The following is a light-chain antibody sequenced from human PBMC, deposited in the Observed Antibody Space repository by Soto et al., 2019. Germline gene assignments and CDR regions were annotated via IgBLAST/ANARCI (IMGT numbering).Light chain of an antibody. J-gene: IGKJ1*01. CDR3: QQYYSYPVT. Sequence: AIRMTQSPSSLSASTGDTVTITCRASQGISSYLDWYQQKPGKAPKLVIYAASTLQSGVPSRFSGSGSGTDFTLTISCLQSEDFATYYCQQYYSYPVTFGQGTKVEIK. CDR2: AAS. V-gene: IGKV1-8*01. CDR1: QGISSY.